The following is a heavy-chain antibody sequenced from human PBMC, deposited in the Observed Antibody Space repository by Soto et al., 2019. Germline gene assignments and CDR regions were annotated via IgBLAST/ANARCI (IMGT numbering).Heavy chain of an antibody. CDR1: EFPFSSYA. CDR3: AKSGSHSYFDY. D-gene: IGHD1-26*01. Sequence: EVHLLESGGGLAQPGGSLRLSCAASEFPFSSYAMTWVRLAPGKGLEWVSSISPGVGSTYYADSVKGRFTISRDNSKNTLYLQMNSLRADDTALYYCAKSGSHSYFDYWGQGTLVTVSS. CDR2: ISPGVGST. J-gene: IGHJ4*02. V-gene: IGHV3-23*01.